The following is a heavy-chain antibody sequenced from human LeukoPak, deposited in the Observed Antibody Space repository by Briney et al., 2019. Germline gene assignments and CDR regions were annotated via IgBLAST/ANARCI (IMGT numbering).Heavy chain of an antibody. Sequence: GGSLRLSCAASGFDLNTYEMNWVRQAPGKGLEWIADITISGHTKNDADSVKGRFTISRNNARTSLYLQMNSLRVEDTGVYYCARGDPHADLWGQGTLVT. J-gene: IGHJ5*02. V-gene: IGHV3-48*03. CDR2: ITISGHTK. CDR3: ARGDPHADL. CDR1: GFDLNTYE.